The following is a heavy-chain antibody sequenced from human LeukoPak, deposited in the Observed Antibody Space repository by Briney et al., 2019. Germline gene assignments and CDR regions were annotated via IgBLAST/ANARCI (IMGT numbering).Heavy chain of an antibody. Sequence: ASVKVSCKASGYTFTSYGISWVRQAPGQGLEWMGWISAYNGNTNYAQKLQGRVTMTTDTSTSTAYMELRSLRSDDTAMYYCARAIPQHYDFWSGYTNSYYMDVWGKGTTVTVSS. J-gene: IGHJ6*03. V-gene: IGHV1-18*01. CDR3: ARAIPQHYDFWSGYTNSYYMDV. CDR2: ISAYNGNT. D-gene: IGHD3-3*01. CDR1: GYTFTSYG.